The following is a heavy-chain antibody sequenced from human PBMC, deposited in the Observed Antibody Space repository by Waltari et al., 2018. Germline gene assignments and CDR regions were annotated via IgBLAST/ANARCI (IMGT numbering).Heavy chain of an antibody. J-gene: IGHJ4*02. Sequence: EVQLVESGGGLGQPGGSLRLSCAASGFAFKSFEMHWVRQAPGKGLGWVAHISSSGSAIYHADSVKGRFTISRDNAKNSLYLQMNNLRVDDTAIYYCAKGQFSTTSGCDYWGQGTLVTVSS. D-gene: IGHD6-6*01. CDR2: ISSSGSAI. V-gene: IGHV3-48*03. CDR1: GFAFKSFE. CDR3: AKGQFSTTSGCDY.